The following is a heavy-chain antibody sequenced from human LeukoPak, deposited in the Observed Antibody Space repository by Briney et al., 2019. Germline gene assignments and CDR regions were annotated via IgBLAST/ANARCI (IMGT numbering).Heavy chain of an antibody. CDR3: ARGEGVFDS. J-gene: IGHJ4*02. Sequence: SETLSLTCTVSGDSISIYYWSWIRQPPGKGLEWIGYISYSGSTNYNPSLKSRVTISVDTSKNQFSLRLDSVTAADTAVYYCARGEGVFDSWGQGTLVTVSS. CDR1: GDSISIYY. D-gene: IGHD3-10*01. V-gene: IGHV4-59*01. CDR2: ISYSGST.